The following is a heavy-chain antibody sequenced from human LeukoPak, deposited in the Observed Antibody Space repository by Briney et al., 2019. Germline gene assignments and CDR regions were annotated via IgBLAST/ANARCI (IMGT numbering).Heavy chain of an antibody. CDR2: SDPEDGET. V-gene: IGHV1-24*01. CDR3: ATDLFRLGYCSSTSCYGGY. D-gene: IGHD2-2*01. J-gene: IGHJ4*02. Sequence: GASVKVSCKVSGYTLTELSMHWVRQAPGKGLEWMGGSDPEDGETIYAQKFQGRVTMTEDTSTDTAYMELSSLRSEDTAVYYCATDLFRLGYCSSTSCYGGYWGQGTLVTVSS. CDR1: GYTLTELS.